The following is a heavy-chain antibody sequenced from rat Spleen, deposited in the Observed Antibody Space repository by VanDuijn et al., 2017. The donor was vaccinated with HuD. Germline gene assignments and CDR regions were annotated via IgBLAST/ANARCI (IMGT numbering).Heavy chain of an antibody. D-gene: IGHD5-1*01. CDR1: GFTFSNFG. V-gene: IGHV5S13*01. Sequence: EVQLVESGGGSVQPGRSMKLSCAASGFTFSNFGMHWIRQAPTKGLEWVASISTGGGNTYYRDSVKGRFTISKDNAKNTQYLQMDSLRSEDTATYYCTTQWELYHWGQGVMVTVSS. J-gene: IGHJ2*01. CDR3: TTQWELYH. CDR2: ISTGGGNT.